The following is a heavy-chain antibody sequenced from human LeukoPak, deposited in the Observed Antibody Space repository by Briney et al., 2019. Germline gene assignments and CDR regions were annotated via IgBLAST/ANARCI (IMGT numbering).Heavy chain of an antibody. J-gene: IGHJ1*01. CDR1: GFTFSSYA. CDR2: ISYDGSNK. V-gene: IGHV3-30-3*01. D-gene: IGHD4-17*01. CDR3: ARDGSVTTFFFRYFQH. Sequence: GRSLRLSCAASGFTFSSYAMHWVRQAPGKGLEWVAVISYDGSNKYYADSVKGRFTISRDNSKNTLYLQVNSLRAEDTAVYYCARDGSVTTFFFRYFQHWGQGTLVTVSS.